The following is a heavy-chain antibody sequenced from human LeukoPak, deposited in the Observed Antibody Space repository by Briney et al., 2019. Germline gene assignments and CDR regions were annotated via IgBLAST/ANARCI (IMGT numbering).Heavy chain of an antibody. CDR3: ARDCSTSCYWFDP. J-gene: IGHJ5*02. Sequence: ASVKVPCKASGYTFTTYGISWVRQAPGQGLEWMGWISGYDGNTKYAQKLQGRVTMTTDTSTGTAYMELRSLRSDDTAVYYCARDCSTSCYWFDPWGQGTLVTVAS. CDR1: GYTFTTYG. CDR2: ISGYDGNT. D-gene: IGHD2-2*01. V-gene: IGHV1-18*01.